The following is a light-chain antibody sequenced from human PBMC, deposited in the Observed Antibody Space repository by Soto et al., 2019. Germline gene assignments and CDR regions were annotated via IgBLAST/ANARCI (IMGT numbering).Light chain of an antibody. CDR1: QSVLYSSSNKNY. CDR2: WAS. J-gene: IGKJ2*01. CDR3: QQYYTTPLT. V-gene: IGKV4-1*01. Sequence: DIVMTQSPHSLAVSLGERATINCKSSQSVLYSSSNKNYLAWYQQKPGQPPNLLIYWASTRESGVPDRFSGRGSGTDFTLTISSLQAADVAVYYCQQYYTTPLTFGQGTKLEIK.